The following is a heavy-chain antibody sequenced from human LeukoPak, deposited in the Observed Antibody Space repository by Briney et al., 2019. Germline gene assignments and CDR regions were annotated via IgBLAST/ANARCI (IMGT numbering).Heavy chain of an antibody. CDR1: GFTFRSYA. J-gene: IGHJ4*02. CDR3: AKVGARGCSSSTCFIY. D-gene: IGHD2-2*01. CDR2: ISGSGDTT. Sequence: GGSLRLSCAASGFTFRSYAMSWVRQAPGKGLEWVSTISGSGDTTYYADSVKGRFTISRDNSKNTLYLQMNSLRPEDTAVYYCAKVGARGCSSSTCFIYWGQGTLVTVSS. V-gene: IGHV3-23*01.